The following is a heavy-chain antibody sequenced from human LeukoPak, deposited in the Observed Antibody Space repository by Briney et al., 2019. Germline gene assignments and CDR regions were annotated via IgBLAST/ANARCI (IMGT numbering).Heavy chain of an antibody. J-gene: IGHJ4*02. CDR2: ISVASNT. CDR3: ADYGVSGVRNNFY. D-gene: IGHD3-3*01. V-gene: IGHV3-23*01. CDR1: GLAFSSYA. Sequence: GGSLRLSCAASGLAFSSYAMSWVRQAPGKGLEWVSPISVASNTFYTDSVTCRFTISRDNSRYTLYLQMTCLRADDTAVYYCADYGVSGVRNNFYWGQGTLLTVSS.